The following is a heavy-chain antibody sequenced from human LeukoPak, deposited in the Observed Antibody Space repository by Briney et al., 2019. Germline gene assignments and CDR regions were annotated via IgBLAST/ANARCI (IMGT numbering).Heavy chain of an antibody. CDR2: IWYDGSNK. CDR3: ARDESYYGSAYYYYYYGMDV. J-gene: IGHJ6*02. CDR1: GFTFSSYG. Sequence: GGSLRLSCAASGFTFSSYGMHWVRQAPGKGLEGVAVIWYDGSNKYYADSVKGRFTISRDNSKNTLYLQMNSLRAEDTAVYYCARDESYYGSAYYYYYYGMDVWGQGTTVTVSS. V-gene: IGHV3-33*01. D-gene: IGHD3-10*01.